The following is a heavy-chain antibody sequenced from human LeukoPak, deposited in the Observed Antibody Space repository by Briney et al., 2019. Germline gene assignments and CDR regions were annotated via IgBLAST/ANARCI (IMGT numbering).Heavy chain of an antibody. D-gene: IGHD6-13*01. V-gene: IGHV3-21*01. CDR2: ISSSSSYI. CDR1: GFTFSSYS. CDR3: ARGYSSSWYKDY. J-gene: IGHJ4*02. Sequence: MTGGSLRLSCAASGFTFSSYSMNWVRQAPGKGLEWVSSISSSSSYIYYADSVKGRFTISRDNAKNSLYLQMNSLRAEDTAVYYCARGYSSSWYKDYWGQGTLVTVSS.